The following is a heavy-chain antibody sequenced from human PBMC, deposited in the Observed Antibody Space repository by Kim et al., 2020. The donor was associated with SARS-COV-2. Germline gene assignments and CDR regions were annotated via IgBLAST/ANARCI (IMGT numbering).Heavy chain of an antibody. CDR3: ARDKRAAAGPYGMDV. V-gene: IGHV5-10-1*01. CDR2: IDPSDSYT. D-gene: IGHD6-13*01. J-gene: IGHJ6*02. Sequence: GESLKISCKGSGYSFTSYWISWVRQMPGKGLEWMGRIDPSDSYTNYSPSFQGHVTISADKSISTAYLQWSSLKASDTAMYYCARDKRAAAGPYGMDVWGQGTTVTVSS. CDR1: GYSFTSYW.